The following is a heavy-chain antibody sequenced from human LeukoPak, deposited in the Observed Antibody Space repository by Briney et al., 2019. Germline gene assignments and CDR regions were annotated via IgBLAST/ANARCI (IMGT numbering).Heavy chain of an antibody. CDR3: AKDRPNYYGSNGHYYRRDGDY. Sequence: GGSLRLSCAASGFTFSIYAMSWVRQAPGKGLQWVSSITSSGDGTYYADSVKGRFTISRDNSENMLYLQMNSLRVEDTAVYFRAKDRPNYYGSNGHYYRRDGDYWGQGTLVTVSS. CDR1: GFTFSIYA. D-gene: IGHD3-22*01. CDR2: ITSSGDGT. V-gene: IGHV3-23*01. J-gene: IGHJ4*02.